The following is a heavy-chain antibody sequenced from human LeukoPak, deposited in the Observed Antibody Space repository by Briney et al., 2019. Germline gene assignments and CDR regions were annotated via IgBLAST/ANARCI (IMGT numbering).Heavy chain of an antibody. CDR3: ARWYYDSSGSPWTSGMDV. CDR2: IIPILGIA. J-gene: IGHJ6*02. Sequence: GASVKVSCKASGGTFTSYAISWVRQAPGQGLEWMGRIIPILGIANYAQKFQGRVTITADKSTSTAYMELSSLRSEDTAVYYCARWYYDSSGSPWTSGMDVWGQGTTVTASS. CDR1: GGTFTSYA. D-gene: IGHD3-22*01. V-gene: IGHV1-69*04.